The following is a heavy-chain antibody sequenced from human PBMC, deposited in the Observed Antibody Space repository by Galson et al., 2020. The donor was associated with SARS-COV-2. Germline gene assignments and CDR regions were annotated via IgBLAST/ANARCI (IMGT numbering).Heavy chain of an antibody. CDR2: ISGYNGDT. Sequence: ASVKVSCKTSGYTFLDYGLSWVRQAPGQGLEWMGWISGYNGDTNFAQNLQGRVTMTRDTSTRTAYLEVRSLRSDDTAVYYCARDNKAAMDGWGQGTTVTVSS. CDR1: GYTFLDYG. J-gene: IGHJ6*02. CDR3: ARDNKAAMDG. V-gene: IGHV1-18*01. D-gene: IGHD3-10*01.